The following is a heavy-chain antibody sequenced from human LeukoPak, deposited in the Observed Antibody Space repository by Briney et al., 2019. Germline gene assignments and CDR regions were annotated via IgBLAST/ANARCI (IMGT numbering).Heavy chain of an antibody. CDR1: GFTFSSYA. CDR3: AREKIAARPGYYGMDV. J-gene: IGHJ6*02. CDR2: ISYDGSNK. V-gene: IGHV3-30-3*01. D-gene: IGHD6-6*01. Sequence: PGRSLRLSCAASGFTFSSYAMHWVRQAPGKGPEWVAVISYDGSNKYYADSVKGRFTISRDNSKNTLYLQMNSLRAEDTAVYYCAREKIAARPGYYGMDVWGQGTTVTVSS.